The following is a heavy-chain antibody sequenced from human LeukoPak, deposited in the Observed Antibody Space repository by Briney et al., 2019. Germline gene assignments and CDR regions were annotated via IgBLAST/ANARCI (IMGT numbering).Heavy chain of an antibody. Sequence: GASVKVSCKASGYTFTGCYMHWVRQAPGQGLEWMGWINPNSGGTNYAQKFQGRVTMTRDTSISTAYMELSRLRSDDTAVYYCAREGLDSLVYGGLDYWGQGTLVTVSS. D-gene: IGHD3/OR15-3a*01. CDR2: INPNSGGT. CDR1: GYTFTGCY. J-gene: IGHJ4*02. V-gene: IGHV1-2*02. CDR3: AREGLDSLVYGGLDY.